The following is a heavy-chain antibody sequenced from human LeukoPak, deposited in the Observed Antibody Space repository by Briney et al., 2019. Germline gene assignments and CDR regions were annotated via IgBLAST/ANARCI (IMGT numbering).Heavy chain of an antibody. CDR1: GFTFRSYG. CDR3: AKGFSPLTRGRFGDFDY. D-gene: IGHD3-16*01. J-gene: IGHJ4*02. CDR2: IRYDGSNK. Sequence: GGSLRLSCAASGFTFRSYGMHWVREAPGKGLEWVAFIRYDGSNKYYADSVKGRFTISRDNSKNTLYLQMNSLRAEDTAVYYCAKGFSPLTRGRFGDFDYWGQGTLVTVSS. V-gene: IGHV3-30*02.